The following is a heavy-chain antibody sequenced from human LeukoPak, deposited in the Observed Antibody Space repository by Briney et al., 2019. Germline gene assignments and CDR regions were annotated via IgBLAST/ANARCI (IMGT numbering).Heavy chain of an antibody. Sequence: GASMKVSCKASGGTFSSYAISWVRQAPGQGLEWMGGIIPIFGTANYAQKFQGRVTITADESTSTAYMELSSLRSEDTAVYYCARSARYNPHTFDYWGQGTLVTVSS. CDR2: IIPIFGTA. J-gene: IGHJ4*02. D-gene: IGHD1-1*01. V-gene: IGHV1-69*01. CDR1: GGTFSSYA. CDR3: ARSARYNPHTFDY.